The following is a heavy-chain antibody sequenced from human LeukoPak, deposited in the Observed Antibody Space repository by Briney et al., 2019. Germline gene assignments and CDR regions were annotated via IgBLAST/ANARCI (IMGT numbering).Heavy chain of an antibody. Sequence: SETLSLTCAVYGGSFSGYYWSWIRQPPGKGLEWIGEINHSGSTNYNPSLKSRVTISVDTSKNQFSLKLSSVTAADTAVYYCARDGRFLEWLSAANTYYYYGMDVWGQGTTVTVSS. D-gene: IGHD3-3*01. CDR1: GGSFSGYY. J-gene: IGHJ6*02. V-gene: IGHV4-34*01. CDR2: INHSGST. CDR3: ARDGRFLEWLSAANTYYYYGMDV.